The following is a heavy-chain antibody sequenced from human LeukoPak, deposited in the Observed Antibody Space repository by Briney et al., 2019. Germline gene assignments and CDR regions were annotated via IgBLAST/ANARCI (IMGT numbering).Heavy chain of an antibody. CDR1: GFTFSSYE. J-gene: IGHJ4*02. CDR3: ARDTGDGYNYDY. D-gene: IGHD5-24*01. Sequence: GGSLRLSCAASGFTFSSYEMNWVRQAPGKGLEWASYISSSGSTIYYADSVKGRFTISRDNAKNSLYLQMNSLRAEDTAVYYCARDTGDGYNYDYWGQGTLVTVSS. CDR2: ISSSGSTI. V-gene: IGHV3-48*03.